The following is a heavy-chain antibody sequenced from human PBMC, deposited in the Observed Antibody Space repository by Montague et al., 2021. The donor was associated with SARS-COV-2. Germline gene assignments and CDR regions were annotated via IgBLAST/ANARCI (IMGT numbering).Heavy chain of an antibody. V-gene: IGHV3-21*01. D-gene: IGHD3-16*02. CDR2: ITSSSSYI. J-gene: IGHJ4*02. Sequence: SLRLSCAASGFTFSSYSMNWVRQAPGKGLEWVSSITSSSSYIYYADSVKGRFTISRDNAKNSLYLQMNSLRAEDTAVYYCARDLNDYVWGGYRYFDYWGQGTLVTVSS. CDR1: GFTFSSYS. CDR3: ARDLNDYVWGGYRYFDY.